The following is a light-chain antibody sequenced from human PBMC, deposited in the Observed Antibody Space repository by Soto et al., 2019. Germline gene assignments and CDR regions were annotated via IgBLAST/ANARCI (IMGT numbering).Light chain of an antibody. CDR1: QRISTY. J-gene: IGKJ1*01. Sequence: DIQMTQSPSSLSASVGDRVTVTCRARQRISTYLNWCQQRPGKAPNLLSYAASNMQSGVPSRFSGNGSGTDFALTISSLQPEDFATYYCQQSYNTPQTFGQGTKVEIK. CDR3: QQSYNTPQT. V-gene: IGKV1-39*01. CDR2: AAS.